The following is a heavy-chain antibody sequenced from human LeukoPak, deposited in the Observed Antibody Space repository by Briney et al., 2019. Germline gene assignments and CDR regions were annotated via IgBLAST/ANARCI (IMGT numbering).Heavy chain of an antibody. CDR2: ISGSGGST. D-gene: IGHD3-10*01. J-gene: IGHJ4*02. CDR3: ARDRYYGSGNYQLFGGNFDY. CDR1: GGSVSSGSYY. Sequence: ETLSLTCTVSGGSVSSGSYYWSWVRQAPGKGLEWVSAISGSGGSTYYADSVKGRFTISRDNSKNTLYLQMNSLRDEDTAVYFCARDRYYGSGNYQLFGGNFDYWGQGTLVTVSS. V-gene: IGHV3-23*01.